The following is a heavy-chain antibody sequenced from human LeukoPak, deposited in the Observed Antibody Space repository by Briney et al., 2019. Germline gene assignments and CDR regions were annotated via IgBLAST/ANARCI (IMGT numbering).Heavy chain of an antibody. V-gene: IGHV1-69*06. CDR1: GYTFTGYY. CDR3: ARVRDSSGYYQDGAFDI. D-gene: IGHD3-22*01. CDR2: IIPIFGTA. Sequence: SVKVSCKASGYTFTGYYMHWVRQAPGQGLEWMGGIIPIFGTANYAQKFQGRVTITADKSTSTAYMELSSLRSEDTAVYYCARVRDSSGYYQDGAFDIWGQGTMVTVSS. J-gene: IGHJ3*02.